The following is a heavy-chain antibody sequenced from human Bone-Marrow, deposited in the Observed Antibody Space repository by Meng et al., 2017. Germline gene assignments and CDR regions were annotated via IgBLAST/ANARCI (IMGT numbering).Heavy chain of an antibody. CDR3: ARNGEWGYCSGGSCYDYYYYGMDV. D-gene: IGHD2-15*01. V-gene: IGHV1-46*01. Sequence: ASVKVSCKASGYTFTSYYMHWVRQAPGQGLEWMGIINPSGGSTSYAQKFQGRVTMTRDTSTSTVYMELSSLRSEDTAVYYCARNGEWGYCSGGSCYDYYYYGMDVWGQGTTVTVSS. CDR2: INPSGGST. J-gene: IGHJ6*02. CDR1: GYTFTSYY.